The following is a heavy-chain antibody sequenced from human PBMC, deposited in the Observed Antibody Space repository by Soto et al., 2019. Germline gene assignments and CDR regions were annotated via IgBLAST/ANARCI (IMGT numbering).Heavy chain of an antibody. Sequence: RRLSCVGSGFSFGRYGIHWVRQAPGKGLEWVAWVSYDGRNRNYADSLKARLTISRDNSKDTAFLQMNSLGPDDTSVYYCARGYLDHGPDVWRQGTSVTVSS. CDR1: GFSFGRYG. V-gene: IGHV3-30*03. CDR2: VSYDGRNR. CDR3: ARGYLDHGPDV. D-gene: IGHD1-20*01. J-gene: IGHJ6*02.